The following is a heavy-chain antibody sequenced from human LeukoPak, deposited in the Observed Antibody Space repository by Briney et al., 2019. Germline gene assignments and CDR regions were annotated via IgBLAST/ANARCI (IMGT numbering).Heavy chain of an antibody. CDR1: GYTFTSYG. J-gene: IGHJ6*02. D-gene: IGHD6-13*01. V-gene: IGHV1-18*01. CDR3: ASGQTYSSSWQGDYYYGMDV. Sequence: ASVKVSCKASGYTFTSYGISWVRQAPGQGLEWMGWISAFNGNTNYSQNLQGRVTMTTDTSTSTAYMELRSLRSDDTAVYYCASGQTYSSSWQGDYYYGMDVRGQGTTVTVSS. CDR2: ISAFNGNT.